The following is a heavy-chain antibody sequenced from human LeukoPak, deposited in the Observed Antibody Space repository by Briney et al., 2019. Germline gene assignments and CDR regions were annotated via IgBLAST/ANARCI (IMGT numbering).Heavy chain of an antibody. CDR3: ASAPPPYYYDSSGYYYVS. CDR2: IYYSGST. V-gene: IGHV4-59*01. J-gene: IGHJ5*02. D-gene: IGHD3-22*01. Sequence: SETLSLTCTVSGGSISSYYWSWIRQPPGKGLEWIGYIYYSGSTNYNPSLKSRVTISVDTSKNQFSLKLSSVTAADTAVYYCASAPPPYYYDSSGYYYVSWGQGTLVTVSS. CDR1: GGSISSYY.